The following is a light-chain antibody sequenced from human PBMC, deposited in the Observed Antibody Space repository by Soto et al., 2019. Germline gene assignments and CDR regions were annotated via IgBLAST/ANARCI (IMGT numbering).Light chain of an antibody. CDR2: KAS. CDR1: QTISSR. CDR3: LQDYNYPWT. J-gene: IGKJ1*01. Sequence: DIQMTQSPSTLSGSVGDRVTITCRASQTISSRLAWYQQKPGKAPKLLIYKASTLKSGVPSRFSASGSGPDFTLTISSPQPEDFATYYCLQDYNYPWTFGQGTKVDIK. V-gene: IGKV1-5*03.